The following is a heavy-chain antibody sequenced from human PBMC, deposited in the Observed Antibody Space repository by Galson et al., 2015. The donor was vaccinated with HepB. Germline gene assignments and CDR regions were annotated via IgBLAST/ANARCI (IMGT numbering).Heavy chain of an antibody. CDR3: AKPKLVGDLDY. V-gene: IGHV3-30*18. CDR2: ISYDGSNK. J-gene: IGHJ4*02. CDR1: GFTFSSYG. Sequence: SLRLSCAASGFTFSSYGMHWVRQAPGKGLEWVAVISYDGSNKYYADSVKGRFTISRDNSKNTLYLQMNSLRAEDTAVYYCAKPKLVGDLDYWGQGTLVTVSS. D-gene: IGHD1-26*01.